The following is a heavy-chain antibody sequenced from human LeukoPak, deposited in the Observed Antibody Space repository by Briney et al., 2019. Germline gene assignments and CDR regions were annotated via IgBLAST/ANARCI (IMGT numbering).Heavy chain of an antibody. CDR3: AREGATMVRGVIEPLGGYYYYYGMDV. CDR2: IYYTGST. V-gene: IGHV4-59*01. J-gene: IGHJ6*02. CDR1: GGSISNYY. D-gene: IGHD3-10*01. Sequence: SETLSLTCTVSGGSISNYYWSWIRQPPGKGLEWIGYIYYTGSTNYNPSLTSRVNISVDTSKNQFSLNLTSVTAEDTAVYYCAREGATMVRGVIEPLGGYYYYYGMDVWGQGTTVTVSS.